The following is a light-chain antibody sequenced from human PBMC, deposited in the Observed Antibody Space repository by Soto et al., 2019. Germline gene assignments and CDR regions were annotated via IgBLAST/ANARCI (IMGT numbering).Light chain of an antibody. Sequence: QSALTQPASVSGSPGQSVTISCTGTSSDVGGFNYVSWYQQHPGKAPKLMIYDVTNRPSGVSYRFSGSKSGNTASLTISGLQAEEEADYYCNSHTSSSTYVFGTGTKLPVL. CDR3: NSHTSSSTYV. J-gene: IGLJ1*01. CDR2: DVT. V-gene: IGLV2-14*03. CDR1: SSDVGGFNY.